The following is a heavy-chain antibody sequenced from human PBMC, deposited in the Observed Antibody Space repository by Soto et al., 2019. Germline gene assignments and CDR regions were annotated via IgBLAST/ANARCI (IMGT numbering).Heavy chain of an antibody. CDR1: SSLITSGGYS. CDR3: ARGPPLGY. J-gene: IGHJ4*02. V-gene: IGHV4-30-2*01. Sequence: TLSLTCAVSSSLITSGGYSWSWTRPPPGKGLECIGYTYHGGSTYYNPSLKSRVTISVDRSKNQFSLKLSSVTAADTAVYYCARGPPLGYWGQGTLVTVS. CDR2: TYHGGST.